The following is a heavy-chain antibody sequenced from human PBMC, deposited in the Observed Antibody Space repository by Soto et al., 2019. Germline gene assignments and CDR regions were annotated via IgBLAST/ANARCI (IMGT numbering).Heavy chain of an antibody. CDR3: ARVAPIVVTGTPIDY. V-gene: IGHV1-18*04. Sequence: QVQLVQAGAEVKKPGASVKVSCKASGYTFTSYGISWVRQAPGQGRDWMGWISAYNGNTNYAQKLQGRVTMTTDTSTSKAYMELRSLRSDDTAVYYCARVAPIVVTGTPIDYWGQGTLVTVSS. CDR1: GYTFTSYG. CDR2: ISAYNGNT. D-gene: IGHD1-20*01. J-gene: IGHJ4*02.